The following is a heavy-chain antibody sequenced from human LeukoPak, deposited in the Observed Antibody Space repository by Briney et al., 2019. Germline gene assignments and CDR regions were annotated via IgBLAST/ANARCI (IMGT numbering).Heavy chain of an antibody. Sequence: SVKVSCKASGGTFSSYAISWVRQAPGQGLEWMGGIIPIFGTANYAQKFQGRVTITADESTSTAYMELSSLRSEDTAVYYCASSGSLYGGYGNYWGQGTLVTVSS. CDR1: GGTFSSYA. V-gene: IGHV1-69*01. CDR2: IIPIFGTA. J-gene: IGHJ4*02. CDR3: ASSGSLYGGYGNY. D-gene: IGHD5-12*01.